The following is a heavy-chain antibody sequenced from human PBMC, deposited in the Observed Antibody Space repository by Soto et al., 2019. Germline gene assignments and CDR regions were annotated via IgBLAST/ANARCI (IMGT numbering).Heavy chain of an antibody. D-gene: IGHD5-12*01. V-gene: IGHV1-69*13. CDR3: ARRGGYSGYDDRGYYYYYGMDV. J-gene: IGHJ6*02. Sequence: SVKVSCKASGGTSSSYAISWVRQAPGQGLEWMGGIIPIFGTANYAQKFQGRVTITADESTSTAYMELSSLRSEDTAVYYCARRGGYSGYDDRGYYYYYGMDVWGQGTTVTVSS. CDR1: GGTSSSYA. CDR2: IIPIFGTA.